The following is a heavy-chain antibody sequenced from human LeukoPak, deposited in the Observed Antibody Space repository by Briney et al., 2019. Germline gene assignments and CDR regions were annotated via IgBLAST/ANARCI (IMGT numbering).Heavy chain of an antibody. J-gene: IGHJ4*02. D-gene: IGHD2-2*01. Sequence: GGSLRLSCAASGFTFSSYAMSWVRQAPGKGLEWVSGISGTGGGTYYADSVKGRFTISRDSSKNTLYLQMNSLRSEDTAVYYCAKGGGPYHLPTDYWGQGTLVTVSS. V-gene: IGHV3-23*01. CDR2: ISGTGGGT. CDR3: AKGGGPYHLPTDY. CDR1: GFTFSSYA.